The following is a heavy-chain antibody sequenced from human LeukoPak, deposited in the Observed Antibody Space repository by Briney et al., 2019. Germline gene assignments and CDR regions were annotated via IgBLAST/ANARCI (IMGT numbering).Heavy chain of an antibody. CDR3: ARDRSSGYYFDY. J-gene: IGHJ4*02. CDR1: VYTFTDYY. V-gene: IGHV1-2*02. CDR2: MKPDSGAT. D-gene: IGHD3-22*01. Sequence: ASVKVSCKASVYTFTDYYIHWVRQTPGQGLQWMGWMKPDSGATNHAQNFEGRVTMTRDTSINTAYMELTSLRSDDTAVYYCARDRSSGYYFDYWGQGTLFTVSS.